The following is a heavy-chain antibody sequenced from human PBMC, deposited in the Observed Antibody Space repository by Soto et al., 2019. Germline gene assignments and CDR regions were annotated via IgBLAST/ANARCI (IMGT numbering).Heavy chain of an antibody. CDR1: EFTFNNYR. Sequence: EVQLVESGGGLVQPGGSLRLSCAASEFTFNNYRMHWVRQVLGKGLEWVSRINTDGSTTNYADSVMGRFTISRDNADNTVDLQMNSLRAEDTAVYYCARGIYLKYGLDVWGQGATVTVSS. CDR2: INTDGSTT. J-gene: IGHJ6*02. CDR3: ARGIYLKYGLDV. V-gene: IGHV3-74*01. D-gene: IGHD3-16*02.